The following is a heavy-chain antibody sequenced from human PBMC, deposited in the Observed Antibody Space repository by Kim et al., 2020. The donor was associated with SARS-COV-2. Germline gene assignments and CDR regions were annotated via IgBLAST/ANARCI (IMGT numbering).Heavy chain of an antibody. CDR2: INHSGST. Sequence: SETLSLTCAVYGGSFSGYYWSWIRQPPGKGLEWIGEINHSGSTNYNPSLKSRVTISVDTSKNQFSLKLSSVTAADTAVYYCARVSVYSSSWYLQYYFDYWGQGSLVTVSS. CDR1: GGSFSGYY. D-gene: IGHD6-13*01. V-gene: IGHV4-34*01. J-gene: IGHJ4*02. CDR3: ARVSVYSSSWYLQYYFDY.